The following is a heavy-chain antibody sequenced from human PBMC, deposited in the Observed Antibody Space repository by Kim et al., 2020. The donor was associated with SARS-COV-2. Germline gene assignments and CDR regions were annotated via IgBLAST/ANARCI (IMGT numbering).Heavy chain of an antibody. Sequence: PTLKSRVTISVDTSKNQFSLKLSSVTAADTAVYYCARVSLAAAGIDGMDVWGQGTTVTVSS. CDR3: ARVSLAAAGIDGMDV. V-gene: IGHV4-59*01. D-gene: IGHD6-13*01. J-gene: IGHJ6*02.